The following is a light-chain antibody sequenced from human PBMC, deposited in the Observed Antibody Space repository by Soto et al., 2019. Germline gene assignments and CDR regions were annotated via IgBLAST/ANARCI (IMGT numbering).Light chain of an antibody. CDR1: QSIGKH. CDR2: GAS. Sequence: DIQMTQSPSVLSASVGDRVTITCRASQSIGKHLNWYQQKPGKAPKFLIYGASTLQSGVPSRFTGSGSVTDFTLTVNSLQAEDFATYYCQQGYSSPATFGQGTRLEIK. CDR3: QQGYSSPAT. J-gene: IGKJ5*01. V-gene: IGKV1-39*01.